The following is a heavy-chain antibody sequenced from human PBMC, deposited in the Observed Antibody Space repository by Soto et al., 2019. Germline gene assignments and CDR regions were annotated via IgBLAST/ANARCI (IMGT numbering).Heavy chain of an antibody. CDR1: GFTFSTYA. J-gene: IGHJ3*02. D-gene: IGHD4-17*01. CDR2: LTPSGGET. CDR3: AHPRGYGVFDAYDT. Sequence: GGSLRLSCVASGFTFSTYAMSWVRQAPGKGLEWVSALTPSGGETYYADSVKGRFTISRDNSMNALYLQMNSLRIEDTAVYYCAHPRGYGVFDAYDTWGQGTMVTVSS. V-gene: IGHV3-23*01.